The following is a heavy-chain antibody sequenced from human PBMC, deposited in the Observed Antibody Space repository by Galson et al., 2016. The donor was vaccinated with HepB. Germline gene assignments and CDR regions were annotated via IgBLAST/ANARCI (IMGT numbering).Heavy chain of an antibody. J-gene: IGHJ4*02. V-gene: IGHV1-8*01. CDR1: GYPFSSFD. CDR3: ARVAGRVVSIDN. Sequence: SVKVSCKASGYPFSSFDINWVRQATGQGLEWMGWMNTINGTTGYAQKFQGRVTMTRDTSITTAYMELTNLTLEDTAIYYCARVAGRVVSIDNWGQGTLVSVAS. CDR2: MNTINGTT.